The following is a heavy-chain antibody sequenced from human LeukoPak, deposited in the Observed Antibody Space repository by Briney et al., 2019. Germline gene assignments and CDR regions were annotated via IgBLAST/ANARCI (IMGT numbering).Heavy chain of an antibody. Sequence: SETLSLTCTVSGGSISSYYGSWIRQPPGKGLEWIGYILYSGTTNSNPSLKSRVNISLDTSNNQISLKLTSVTAADTAVYFCARMGGYSGYATHWGQGILVTVSS. V-gene: IGHV4-59*08. CDR3: ARMGGYSGYATH. CDR1: GGSISSYY. CDR2: ILYSGTT. J-gene: IGHJ4*02. D-gene: IGHD5-12*01.